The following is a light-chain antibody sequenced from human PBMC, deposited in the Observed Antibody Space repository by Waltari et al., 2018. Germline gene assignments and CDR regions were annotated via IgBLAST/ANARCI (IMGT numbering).Light chain of an antibody. Sequence: DIVMTQSPDSLAVSRGERATVNCKSSQSVLYSPNNKNYLAWYQQKPGQPPKLLIYWASTRESGVPDRFSGSGSGTDFTLTISSLQAEDVAVYYCQQYANTPRTFGQGTTVEIK. CDR3: QQYANTPRT. J-gene: IGKJ1*01. CDR1: QSVLYSPNNKNY. V-gene: IGKV4-1*01. CDR2: WAS.